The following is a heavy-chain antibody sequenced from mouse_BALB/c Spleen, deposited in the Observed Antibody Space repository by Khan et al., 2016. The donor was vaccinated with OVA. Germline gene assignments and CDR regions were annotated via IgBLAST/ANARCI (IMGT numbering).Heavy chain of an antibody. Sequence: QLKASGPELMKPGASVKISCKASGYSFPSYYMHWMKQSHGKSLEWIGYIDPFNADTDYTQNFTGKATLTLDNTSNNAYMHLPSLTSEYSAVYYCARGTFAYWGQGTLVTVSA. V-gene: IGHV1S135*01. CDR2: IDPFNADT. D-gene: IGHD3-3*01. J-gene: IGHJ3*01. CDR3: ARGTFAY. CDR1: GYSFPSYY.